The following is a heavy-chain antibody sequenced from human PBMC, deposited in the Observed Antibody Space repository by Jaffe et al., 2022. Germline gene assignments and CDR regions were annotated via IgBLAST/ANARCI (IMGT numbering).Heavy chain of an antibody. D-gene: IGHD3-10*01. J-gene: IGHJ4*02. CDR2: ISAYNGNT. Sequence: QVQLVQSGAEVKKPGASVKVSCKASGYTFTSYGISWVRQAPGQGLEWMGWISAYNGNTNYAQKLQGRVTMTTDTSTSTAYMELRSLRSDDTAVYYCARDSDLWFRELTHKKHFDYWGQGTLVTVSS. CDR3: ARDSDLWFRELTHKKHFDY. CDR1: GYTFTSYG. V-gene: IGHV1-18*01.